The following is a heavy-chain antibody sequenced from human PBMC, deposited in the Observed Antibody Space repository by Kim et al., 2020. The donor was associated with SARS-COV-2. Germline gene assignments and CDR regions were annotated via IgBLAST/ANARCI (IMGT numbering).Heavy chain of an antibody. CDR3: AKDMKQQTANHPAYYYYYGMDV. J-gene: IGHJ6*02. V-gene: IGHV3-9*01. CDR1: GFTFGDYA. CDR2: IGWNSGSI. D-gene: IGHD1-1*01. Sequence: GGSLRLSCAASGFTFGDYAMHWVRQAPGKGLEWVSGIGWNSGSIGYADSVKGRFTISRDNAKNSLYLQMNSMRAADTALYYCAKDMKQQTANHPAYYYYYGMDVWGQGATVTVSS.